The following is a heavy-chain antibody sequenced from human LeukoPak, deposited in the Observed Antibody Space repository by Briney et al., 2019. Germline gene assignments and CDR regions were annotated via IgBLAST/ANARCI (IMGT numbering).Heavy chain of an antibody. J-gene: IGHJ6*02. CDR1: GFTFSSNW. D-gene: IGHD5-18*01. CDR3: ARDAVDTANAV. CDR2: IKPDGSAE. Sequence: TGGSLRLSCATSGFTFSSNWMSWVRHAPGRGLEWVANIKPDGSAEYYAASVKGRFTVSRDNAKNSLYLQMNSLRAEDTAVYYCARDAVDTANAVWGQGTTVTVSS. V-gene: IGHV3-7*01.